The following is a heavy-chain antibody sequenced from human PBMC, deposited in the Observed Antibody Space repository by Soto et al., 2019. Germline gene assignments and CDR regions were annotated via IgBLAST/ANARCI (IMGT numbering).Heavy chain of an antibody. Sequence: SLRLSFAASGLTFGRYDMNWVRHAPGKGLEWVSGISWNSGSIGYADSVKGRFTISRDNAKNSLYLQMNSLRAEDTALYYCAKDSYYDFWSGYLAHWGQGTLVNVSS. CDR1: GLTFGRYD. V-gene: IGHV3-9*01. CDR2: ISWNSGSI. CDR3: AKDSYYDFWSGYLAH. J-gene: IGHJ4*02. D-gene: IGHD3-3*01.